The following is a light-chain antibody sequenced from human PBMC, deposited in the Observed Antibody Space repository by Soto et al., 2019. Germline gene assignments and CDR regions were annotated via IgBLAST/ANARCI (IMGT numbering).Light chain of an antibody. CDR1: SSDVGGYNY. J-gene: IGLJ2*01. CDR3: SSYTSSSRV. V-gene: IGLV2-14*01. Sequence: QSALTQPASFSGSPGQSITISCTGTSSDVGGYNYVSWYQQHPGKAPKLMIYEVSNRPSGVSNRFSGSKSGNTASLTISGLQAEDEADYYCSSYTSSSRVFGGGTQLTVL. CDR2: EVS.